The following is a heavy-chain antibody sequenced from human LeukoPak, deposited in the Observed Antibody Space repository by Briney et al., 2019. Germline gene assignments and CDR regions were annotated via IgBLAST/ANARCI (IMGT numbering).Heavy chain of an antibody. CDR2: IYTSGST. Sequence: SETLSLTCTVSGGSLSSGSYYWSWVRQPAGKGLEWIGRIYTSGSTNYNPSLKSRVTISVDTSKNQFSLKLSSVTAADTAVYYCASHRVNYYDSSGYQFDYWGQGTLVTVSS. D-gene: IGHD3-22*01. V-gene: IGHV4-61*02. CDR1: GGSLSSGSYY. CDR3: ASHRVNYYDSSGYQFDY. J-gene: IGHJ4*02.